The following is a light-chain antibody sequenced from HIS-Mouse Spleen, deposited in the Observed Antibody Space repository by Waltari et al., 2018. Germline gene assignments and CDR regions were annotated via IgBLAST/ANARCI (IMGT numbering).Light chain of an antibody. CDR2: EGS. CDR1: ALPKKY. V-gene: IGLV3-10*01. J-gene: IGLJ2*01. Sequence: SYELTQPPSVSVSPGQTARITCPGDALPKKYAYCYQQKSGQAPLVVIYEGSKRPSGIPARFSGSSSGTMATLTISGAQVEDEADYYCYSTDSSGNHRVFGGGTKLTVL. CDR3: YSTDSSGNHRV.